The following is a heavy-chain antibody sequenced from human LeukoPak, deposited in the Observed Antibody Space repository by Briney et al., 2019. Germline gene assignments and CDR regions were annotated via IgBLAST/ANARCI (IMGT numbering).Heavy chain of an antibody. Sequence: PGGSLRLSCAASGFTFSSYSMNWVRQAPGKGLEWVSYISSSSSTIYYADSVKGRFTISRDNAKNSLYLQMHSLRAEDTAVYYWAREGGGYFDYWGQGTLVTVSS. D-gene: IGHD2-15*01. J-gene: IGHJ4*02. CDR2: ISSSSSTI. CDR1: GFTFSSYS. V-gene: IGHV3-48*01. CDR3: AREGGGYFDY.